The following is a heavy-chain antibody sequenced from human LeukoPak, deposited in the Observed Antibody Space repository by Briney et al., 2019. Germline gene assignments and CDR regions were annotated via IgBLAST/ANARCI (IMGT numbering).Heavy chain of an antibody. J-gene: IGHJ3*02. Sequence: SETLSLTCSVSGGSISSGDYYWSWIRQPPGKGLEWIGYIYYSGSTYYNPSLQSRVTISVDTSKNQFSLKLSSVTAADTAVYYCAIGQQPGAFDIWGQGTMVTVSS. CDR2: IYYSGST. CDR1: GGSISSGDYY. V-gene: IGHV4-30-4*01. D-gene: IGHD6-13*01. CDR3: AIGQQPGAFDI.